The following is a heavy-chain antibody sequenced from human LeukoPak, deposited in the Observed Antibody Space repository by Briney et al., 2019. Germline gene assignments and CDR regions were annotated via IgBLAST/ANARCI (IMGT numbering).Heavy chain of an antibody. Sequence: SETLSLTCAVYGGSFSGYYWSWVPQPPGKGLEWIWEINHSGSTNYNPSLKSRVTISVDTSKNQFSLKLSSVTAADTAVYYCAIAEQGGARPDYYYMAVWGKAATVTVSS. J-gene: IGHJ6*03. CDR2: INHSGST. CDR1: GGSFSGYY. V-gene: IGHV4-34*01. D-gene: IGHD6-6*01. CDR3: AIAEQGGARPDYYYMAV.